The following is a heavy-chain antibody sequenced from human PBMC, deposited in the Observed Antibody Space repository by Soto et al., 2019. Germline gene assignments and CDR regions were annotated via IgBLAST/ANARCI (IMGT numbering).Heavy chain of an antibody. D-gene: IGHD2-15*01. J-gene: IGHJ5*02. CDR2: IYYSGST. CDR3: ARRKLSHYLCSGGSCYSNGFGP. CDR1: GGSISSDDYH. Sequence: FEILSLPCSFSGGSISSDDYHWSWIQQPPGKGLEWIGYIYYSGSTNYNPSLKSRVTISVDTSKNQFSLKLSSVTAADTAVYYCARRKLSHYLCSGGSCYSNGFGPWGQGTLVTVSS. V-gene: IGHV4-61*08.